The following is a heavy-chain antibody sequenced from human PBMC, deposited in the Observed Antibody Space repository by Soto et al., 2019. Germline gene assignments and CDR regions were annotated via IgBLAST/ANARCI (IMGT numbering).Heavy chain of an antibody. CDR1: GFSLSTSGVG. CDR2: IYWDDDK. CDR3: AQITGTTSPPHAFDI. J-gene: IGHJ3*02. V-gene: IGHV2-5*02. D-gene: IGHD1-7*01. Sequence: SGPTLVNPTQTLTLTCTFSGFSLSTSGVGVGWIRQPPGKALEWLALIYWDDDKRYSPSLKSRLTITKDTSKNQVVLTMTNMDPVDTATYYCAQITGTTSPPHAFDIWGQGTMVTVSS.